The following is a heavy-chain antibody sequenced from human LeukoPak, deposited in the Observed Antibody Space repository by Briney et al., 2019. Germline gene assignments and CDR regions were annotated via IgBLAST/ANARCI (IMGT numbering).Heavy chain of an antibody. CDR3: ARDKGVYSSGWRNYFDY. J-gene: IGHJ4*02. V-gene: IGHV4-59*11. D-gene: IGHD6-19*01. Sequence: MTSETLSLTCNVSGESISSHYWSWTRQSPGKGLEWIGYVTNSGTTKFNPSLKSRVTISRDTSKNQISLRLSSVTAADTAVFFCARDKGVYSSGWRNYFDYWGQGTLVTVSS. CDR1: GESISSHY. CDR2: VTNSGTT.